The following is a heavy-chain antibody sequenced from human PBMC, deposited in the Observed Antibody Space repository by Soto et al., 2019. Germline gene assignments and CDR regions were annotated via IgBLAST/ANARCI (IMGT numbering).Heavy chain of an antibody. D-gene: IGHD2-2*01. Sequence: QVRLQESCPGLVKPSETLSLTCSISGGSMSNYYWTWVRQPAGKGLEYVGHIYTSGTINYNPSLKRRLTMSRDTSKNQSPLRLTSMTAADTAVYYCARGSDAYALDIWGQGTMVTVSS. J-gene: IGHJ3*02. CDR1: GGSMSNYY. CDR3: ARGSDAYALDI. CDR2: IYTSGTI. V-gene: IGHV4-4*07.